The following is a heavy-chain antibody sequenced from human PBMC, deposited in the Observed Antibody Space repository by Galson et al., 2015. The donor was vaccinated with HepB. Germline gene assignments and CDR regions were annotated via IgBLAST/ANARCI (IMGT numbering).Heavy chain of an antibody. J-gene: IGHJ5*02. CDR2: IYPGDSDT. Sequence: QSGAEVKKPGESLKISCKGSGYSFTSYWIGWVRQMPGKGLEWMGIIYPGDSDTRYSPSFQGQVTISADKSISTAYLQWSSLKASDTAMYYCARLHSSGYILYNWFDPWGQGTLVTVSS. CDR1: GYSFTSYW. CDR3: ARLHSSGYILYNWFDP. D-gene: IGHD3-22*01. V-gene: IGHV5-51*01.